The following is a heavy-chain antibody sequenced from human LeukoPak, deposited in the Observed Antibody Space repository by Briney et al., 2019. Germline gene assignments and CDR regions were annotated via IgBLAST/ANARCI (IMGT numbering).Heavy chain of an antibody. J-gene: IGHJ3*02. D-gene: IGHD1-26*01. V-gene: IGHV3-23*01. CDR2: ISGSGGST. Sequence: GGSLRLSCAASGFTFSSYAMNWVRQAPGKGLEWVSAISGSGGSTYYADSVKGRFTISRDNSKNTLYLQMNSLRAEDTAVYYCARSDGYGLVDIWGQGTMVTVSS. CDR3: ARSDGYGLVDI. CDR1: GFTFSSYA.